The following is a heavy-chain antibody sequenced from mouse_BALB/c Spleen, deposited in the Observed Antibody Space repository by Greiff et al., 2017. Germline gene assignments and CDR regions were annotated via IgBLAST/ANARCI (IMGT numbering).Heavy chain of an antibody. CDR3: AGVGLHYAMDY. CDR1: GYSITSCYY. D-gene: IGHD3-1*01. J-gene: IGHJ4*01. CDR2: ISYDGSN. V-gene: IGHV3-6*02. Sequence: EVQLQESGPGLVKPSPSLSLTCSVTGYSITSCYYWYWIRQFPGNKLEWMGYISYDGSNNYNPSLKKRISITRDTSKNQLFLKLNSVTTEDTATYSCAGVGLHYAMDYWGQGTSVTVSS.